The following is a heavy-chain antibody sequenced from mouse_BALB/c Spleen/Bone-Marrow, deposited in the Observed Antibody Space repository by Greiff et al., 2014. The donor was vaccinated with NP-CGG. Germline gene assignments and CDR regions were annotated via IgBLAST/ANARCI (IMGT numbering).Heavy chain of an antibody. J-gene: IGHJ3*01. CDR1: GFNIKDTY. V-gene: IGHV14-3*02. Sequence: VQLQQSGAELVKPGASVKLSCTASGFNIKDTYMHWVKQRPEQGLEWIGSIDPANGNTKYDPKFQGKATITADTSSNTAYLQLSGLTSEDTAVYYCARRDDGYYTYWGQGTLVTVSA. CDR3: ARRDDGYYTY. D-gene: IGHD2-3*01. CDR2: IDPANGNT.